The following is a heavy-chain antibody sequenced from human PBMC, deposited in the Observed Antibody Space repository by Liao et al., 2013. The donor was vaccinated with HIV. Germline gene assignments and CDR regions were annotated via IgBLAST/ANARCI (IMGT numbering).Heavy chain of an antibody. D-gene: IGHD1-26*01. CDR3: ARVQWXPAPNWYSDL. J-gene: IGHJ2*01. CDR1: GGSFSGYY. CDR2: INHSGST. V-gene: IGHV4-34*01. Sequence: QVRLQEWGAGLLKPSETLSLTCAVYGGSFSGYYWSWIRQPPGKGLEWIGEINHSGSTNYNPSLKSRVSISADTSSNHVSLKLTSVTAADTAVYYCARVQWXPAPNWYSDLWGRGTLVIVSS.